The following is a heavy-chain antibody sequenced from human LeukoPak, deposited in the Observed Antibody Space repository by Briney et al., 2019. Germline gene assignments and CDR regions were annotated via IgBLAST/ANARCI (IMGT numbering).Heavy chain of an antibody. Sequence: PGGSPRLSCAASGFSFSSFWRSWVRQAPGKGLEWVANINQDGSEKNYVDSVKGRFTISRDGAKNLLYLQMNSLRAEDAAVYYCAREQCSGNSCYYYWGQGTLVTVSS. CDR1: GFSFSSFW. V-gene: IGHV3-7*01. CDR3: AREQCSGNSCYYY. D-gene: IGHD2-15*01. J-gene: IGHJ4*02. CDR2: INQDGSEK.